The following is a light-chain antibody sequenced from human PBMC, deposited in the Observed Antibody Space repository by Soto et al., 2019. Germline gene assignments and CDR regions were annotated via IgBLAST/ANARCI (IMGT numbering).Light chain of an antibody. CDR1: QSVSSN. CDR3: QQYNNWPPIT. J-gene: IGKJ2*01. Sequence: EIVMTQSPATLSVSPGERATLSCRASQSVSSNFAWYQHKPSQAPRLLIYGASTRATGIPARFSGSGSGTEFTLTISSLQSEDFAVYNCQQYNNWPPITFGQGTKLEIK. CDR2: GAS. V-gene: IGKV3-15*01.